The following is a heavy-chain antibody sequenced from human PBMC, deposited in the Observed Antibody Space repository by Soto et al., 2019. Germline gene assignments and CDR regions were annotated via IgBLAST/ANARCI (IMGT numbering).Heavy chain of an antibody. CDR1: GYTFTGYY. CDR2: INPNSDGT. D-gene: IGHD4-17*01. Sequence: QVQLVQSGAEVKKPGASVKVSCKASGYTFTGYYMHWVRQAPGQGLEWMGWINPNSDGTNYAQKFQGRVTMTRDTSISTAYMELSRLRSDDTAVYYCARDDPGIYGDYEGDAFDIWGKVTMVAVSS. CDR3: ARDDPGIYGDYEGDAFDI. J-gene: IGHJ3*02. V-gene: IGHV1-2*02.